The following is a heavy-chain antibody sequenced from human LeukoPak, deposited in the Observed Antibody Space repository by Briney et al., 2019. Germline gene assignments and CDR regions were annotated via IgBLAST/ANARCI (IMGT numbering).Heavy chain of an antibody. D-gene: IGHD3-3*01. CDR3: ARDSERFLEWLPEIYYYYGMDV. V-gene: IGHV3-23*01. CDR1: GFTFSSYA. Sequence: GSLRLSCAASGFTFSSYAMSWVRQAPGKGLEWVSAISGSGGSTYYADSVKGRFTISRDNSKNTLYLQMNSLRAEDTAVYYCARDSERFLEWLPEIYYYYGMDVWGQGTTVTVSS. J-gene: IGHJ6*02. CDR2: ISGSGGST.